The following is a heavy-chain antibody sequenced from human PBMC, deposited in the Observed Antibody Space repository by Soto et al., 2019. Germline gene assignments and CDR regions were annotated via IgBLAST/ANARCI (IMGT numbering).Heavy chain of an antibody. CDR2: ISSNDEK. Sequence: ESGPTLVNPTETLTLTCTVSGFSLSDVRMGVSWIRQPPGKALEWLAHISSNDEKSYSTSLRSRLTISKDTSKIQVVLTLTNMHPVDTAPYYCARRAVTPYNNYYSYHGMDVWGQGTTVTVSS. CDR1: GFSLSDVRMG. V-gene: IGHV2-26*01. J-gene: IGHJ6*02. CDR3: ARRAVTPYNNYYSYHGMDV. D-gene: IGHD6-19*01.